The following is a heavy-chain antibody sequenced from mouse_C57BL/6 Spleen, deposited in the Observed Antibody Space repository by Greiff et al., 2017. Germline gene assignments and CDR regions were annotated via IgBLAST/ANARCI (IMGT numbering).Heavy chain of an antibody. CDR2: IDPSDSET. Sequence: QVQLKQPGAELVRPGSSVKLSCKASGYTFTSYWMHWVKQRPIQGLEWIGNIDPSDSETHYNQKFKDKATLTVDKSSSTAYMQLSSLTSEDSAVYYCARSSLIYDGYYEGYYAMDYWGQGTSVTVSS. CDR3: ARSSLIYDGYYEGYYAMDY. D-gene: IGHD2-3*01. CDR1: GYTFTSYW. J-gene: IGHJ4*01. V-gene: IGHV1-52*01.